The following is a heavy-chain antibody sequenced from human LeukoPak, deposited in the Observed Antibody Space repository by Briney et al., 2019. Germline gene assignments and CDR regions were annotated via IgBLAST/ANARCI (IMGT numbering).Heavy chain of an antibody. Sequence: SGTLSLTCTVSGGSISSYYWSWIRQPAGKGLEWIGRIYTSGSTNYNPSLKSRVTMSVDTSKNQFSLKLSSVTAADTAVYYCARESHYYDSSGYYYFTDYYYYYGMDVWGQGTTVTVSS. CDR2: IYTSGST. CDR3: ARESHYYDSSGYYYFTDYYYYYGMDV. D-gene: IGHD3-22*01. J-gene: IGHJ6*02. CDR1: GGSISSYY. V-gene: IGHV4-4*07.